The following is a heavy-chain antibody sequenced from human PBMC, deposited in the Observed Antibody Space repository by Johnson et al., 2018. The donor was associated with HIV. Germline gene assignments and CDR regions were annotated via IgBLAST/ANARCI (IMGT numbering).Heavy chain of an antibody. D-gene: IGHD6-19*01. V-gene: IGHV3-30*03. CDR2: ITYDGDNK. CDR3: ARDTRQWDAFDI. J-gene: IGHJ3*02. Sequence: QVQLVESGGGLVKPGRSLRLSCAASGFTFSSYGMHWVRQAPGKGLDWVAVITYDGDNKYFADSVKGRFTISRDNFKNTLFLQMNSLRAEDTAWYYCARDTRQWDAFDIWGQGTMVTVSS. CDR1: GFTFSSYG.